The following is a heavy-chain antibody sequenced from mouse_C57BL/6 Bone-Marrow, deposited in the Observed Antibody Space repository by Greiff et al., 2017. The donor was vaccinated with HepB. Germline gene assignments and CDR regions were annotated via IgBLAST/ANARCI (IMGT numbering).Heavy chain of an antibody. CDR3: ARDYDGSSEHWYFDV. CDR2: ISNLAYSI. J-gene: IGHJ1*03. V-gene: IGHV5-15*01. CDR1: GFTFSDYG. Sequence: EVQGVQSGGGLVQPGGSLKLSCTASGFTFSDYGMAWVRQAPRKGPEWVGFISNLAYSIYYADTVTGRFTISRENAKNTRYLKMSSLRSEDTAMYYYARDYDGSSEHWYFDVWGTGTTVTVAS. D-gene: IGHD1-1*01.